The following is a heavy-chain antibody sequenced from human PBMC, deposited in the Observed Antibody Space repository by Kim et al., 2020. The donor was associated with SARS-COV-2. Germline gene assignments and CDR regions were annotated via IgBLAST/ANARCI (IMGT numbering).Heavy chain of an antibody. CDR3: AKIPNGRAAGYAFDF. CDR1: GFTFSSYA. CDR2: ITASGGGT. J-gene: IGHJ3*01. V-gene: IGHV3-23*01. D-gene: IGHD6-13*01. Sequence: GGSLRLSCAASGFTFSSYAMNWVRQPPGKGLEWVSSITASGGGTYYADSVKGRFTISRDNSKNTLYLQVNSLRAEDTAIYYCAKIPNGRAAGYAFDFWGQGTMVTVSS.